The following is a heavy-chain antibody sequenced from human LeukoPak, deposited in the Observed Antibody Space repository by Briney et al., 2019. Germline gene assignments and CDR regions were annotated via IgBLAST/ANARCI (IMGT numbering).Heavy chain of an antibody. V-gene: IGHV3-48*03. J-gene: IGHJ4*02. D-gene: IGHD3-9*01. CDR1: GFTFSSYE. Sequence: GGSLRLSCAASGFTFSSYEMNWVRQAPGKGLEWVSYISSSGSTIYYADSVKGRFTISRDNAKNSLYLQMNSLRAEDTAVYYCANILRYFDWPYLSYWGQGTLVTVSS. CDR2: ISSSGSTI. CDR3: ANILRYFDWPYLSY.